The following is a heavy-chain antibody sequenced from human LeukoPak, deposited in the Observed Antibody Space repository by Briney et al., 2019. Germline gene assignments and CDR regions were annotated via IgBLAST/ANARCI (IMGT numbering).Heavy chain of an antibody. CDR2: IYTTGST. D-gene: IGHD1-26*01. CDR1: LGSINSGNSY. V-gene: IGHV4-61*02. Sequence: SQTLSLTCTLSLGSINSGNSYWSWIRQPAGKGLEWLGRIYTTGSTNYNPSLKSRVTISVDTSKNQFSLKLSSVTAPDTAVYYCSTVQGGSYYGYWYFDLWGRGTLVTVSS. J-gene: IGHJ2*01. CDR3: STVQGGSYYGYWYFDL.